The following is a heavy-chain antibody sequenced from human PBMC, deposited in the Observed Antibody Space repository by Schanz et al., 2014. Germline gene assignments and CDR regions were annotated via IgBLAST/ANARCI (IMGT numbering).Heavy chain of an antibody. CDR3: VRGVGAWEQRIFDY. CDR1: GGSIISSTW. J-gene: IGHJ4*02. D-gene: IGHD1-26*01. V-gene: IGHV4-4*02. Sequence: QVLLQESGPGVVKPSGTLSLTCAVSGGSIISSTWWGWVRQPPGKGLEWIGEIYHKGDTSFNPSLKSRATMSVARSKKEFFLRLPSLTAADTALYYCVRGVGAWEQRIFDYWGKGTLVTVSS. CDR2: IYHKGDT.